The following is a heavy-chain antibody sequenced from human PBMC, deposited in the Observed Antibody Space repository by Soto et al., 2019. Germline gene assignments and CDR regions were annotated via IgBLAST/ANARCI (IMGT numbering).Heavy chain of an antibody. CDR2: MSYNGNIK. Sequence: QVQLVESGGNVVHPGRSLRLSCAASGFTFHSYAMHWVRQAPGKGLEWVAVMSYNGNIKYYADSVKGRFTISRDNSKNTLYLQMSSLRPEDTALYYCARDAVIEMATSPYFYFDYWGQGTLVTVS. CDR3: ARDAVIEMATSPYFYFDY. D-gene: IGHD3-22*01. J-gene: IGHJ4*02. V-gene: IGHV3-30*15. CDR1: GFTFHSYA.